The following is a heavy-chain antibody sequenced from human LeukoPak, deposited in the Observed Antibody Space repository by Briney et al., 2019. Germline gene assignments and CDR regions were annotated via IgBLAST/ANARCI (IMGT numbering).Heavy chain of an antibody. CDR3: AHRGSSSWYGGNYFDY. CDR2: IIPIFGTA. D-gene: IGHD6-13*01. CDR1: GYTFTSYA. J-gene: IGHJ4*02. V-gene: IGHV1-69*13. Sequence: GASVKVSCKASGYTFTSYAISWVRQAPGQGLEWMGGIIPIFGTANYAQKFQGRVTITADESTSTAYMELSSLRSEDTAVYYCAHRGSSSWYGGNYFDYWGQGTLVTVSS.